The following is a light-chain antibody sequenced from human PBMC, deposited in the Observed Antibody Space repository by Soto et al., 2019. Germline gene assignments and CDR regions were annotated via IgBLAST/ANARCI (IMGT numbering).Light chain of an antibody. CDR2: EVN. CDR3: SSYAGSTNV. CDR1: SSDVGGYNY. V-gene: IGLV2-8*01. J-gene: IGLJ1*01. Sequence: QSVLTQPPSASGSPGQSVAISCTGTSSDVGGYNYVSWYQQHPGKAPKLMIYEVNKRPSGVPDRFSGSKSGNTASLTVSGLQAEDEDDYYCSSYAGSTNVFGLGTKVTVL.